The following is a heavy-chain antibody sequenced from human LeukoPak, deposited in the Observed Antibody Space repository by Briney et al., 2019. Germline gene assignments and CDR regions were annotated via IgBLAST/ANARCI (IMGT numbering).Heavy chain of an antibody. J-gene: IGHJ4*02. V-gene: IGHV1-2*02. CDR2: INPNSGST. CDR3: ARTKIKYLVKAAADY. D-gene: IGHD6-13*01. Sequence: ASVKVSCKASGYTFTDYHIYGVRQAPGQGLECMGWINPNSGSTNSAQKFQGRVTMTRATSISTVYMELSRLRPDDTAVYYCARTKIKYLVKAAADYWGQGTLVTVSS. CDR1: GYTFTDYH.